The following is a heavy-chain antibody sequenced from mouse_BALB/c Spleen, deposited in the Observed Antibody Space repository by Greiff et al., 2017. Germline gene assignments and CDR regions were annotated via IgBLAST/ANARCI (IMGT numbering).Heavy chain of an antibody. CDR3: AICGNYDWFAD. Sequence: QVQLQQSGPELVKPGASVKISCKASGYAFSSSWMNWVKQRPGQGLEWIGRIYPGDGDTNYNGKFKGKATLTADKSSSTAYMQLSSLTSVDSAVYFGAICGNYDWFADWGQGTLVTVSA. J-gene: IGHJ3*01. D-gene: IGHD2-1*01. CDR2: IYPGDGDT. V-gene: IGHV1-82*01. CDR1: GYAFSSSW.